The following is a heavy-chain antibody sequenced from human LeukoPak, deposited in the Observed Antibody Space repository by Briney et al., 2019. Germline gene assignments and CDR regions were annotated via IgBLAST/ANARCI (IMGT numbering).Heavy chain of an antibody. V-gene: IGHV1-69*01. J-gene: IGHJ4*02. CDR3: ATPDYGGNSGFDY. Sequence: ASVKVSCKASGGTFSSYAISWVRQASGQGLEWMGGIIPIFGTANYAQKFQGRVTITADESTSTAYMELSSLRSEDTAVYYCATPDYGGNSGFDYWGQGTLVTVSS. D-gene: IGHD4-23*01. CDR2: IIPIFGTA. CDR1: GGTFSSYA.